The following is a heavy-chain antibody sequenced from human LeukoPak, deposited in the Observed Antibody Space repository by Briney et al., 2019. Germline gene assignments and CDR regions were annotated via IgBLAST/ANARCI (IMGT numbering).Heavy chain of an antibody. J-gene: IGHJ4*02. V-gene: IGHV3-23*01. CDR3: AKDLGWELPAEAY. Sequence: SVRLSCVFSGFTFKNYDMNWVRHASGRGLEWLVTIYGSGVSISYADSVKGRCTISGDNSNNTLYLQMNSVRAEDTAMYYCAKDLGWELPAEAYWGQGILVTVSS. CDR2: IYGSGVSI. D-gene: IGHD1-26*01. CDR1: GFTFKNYD.